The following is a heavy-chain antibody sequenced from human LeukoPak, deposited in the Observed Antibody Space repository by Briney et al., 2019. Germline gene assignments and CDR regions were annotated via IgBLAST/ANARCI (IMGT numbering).Heavy chain of an antibody. CDR2: IIPIFGTA. Sequence: SVKVSCKASGGTFSSYAISWVRQAPGQGLEWMGGIIPIFGTANYAQKFQGRVTITADKSTSTAYMELSSLRSEDTAVYYCASSSCSWSQYYFDYWGQGTLVTVSS. J-gene: IGHJ4*02. CDR3: ASSSCSWSQYYFDY. V-gene: IGHV1-69*06. D-gene: IGHD6-13*01. CDR1: GGTFSSYA.